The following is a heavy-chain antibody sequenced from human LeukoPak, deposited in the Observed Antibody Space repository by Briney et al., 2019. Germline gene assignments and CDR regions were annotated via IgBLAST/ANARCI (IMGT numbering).Heavy chain of an antibody. CDR3: ARRRDSGSLQHFDY. D-gene: IGHD1-26*01. Sequence: GGSLRLSCAASGFTFSSYSMNWVRQAPGKGLEWVSSISSSSRSYIYYADSVKGRFTISRDNAKNSLYLQMNSLRAEDTAVYYCARRRDSGSLQHFDYWGQGTLVTVSS. CDR2: ISSSSRSYI. CDR1: GFTFSSYS. J-gene: IGHJ4*02. V-gene: IGHV3-21*04.